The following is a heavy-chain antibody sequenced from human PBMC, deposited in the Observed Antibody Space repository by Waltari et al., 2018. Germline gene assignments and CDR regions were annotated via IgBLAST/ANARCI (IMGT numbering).Heavy chain of an antibody. J-gene: IGHJ6*03. CDR2: IGGNDGSI. CDR3: AREAPNYYYYMDV. CDR1: GFTFSSYS. V-gene: IGHV3-21*01. Sequence: EVQLVESGGGLVKPGGSLRLSCAASGFTFSSYSMNWVGQAPGKGLQWVASIGGNDGSIYYADSIKGRFTVSRDNARSSLFLQMNSLRADDTALYFCAREAPNYYYYMDVWGKGTTVTVSS.